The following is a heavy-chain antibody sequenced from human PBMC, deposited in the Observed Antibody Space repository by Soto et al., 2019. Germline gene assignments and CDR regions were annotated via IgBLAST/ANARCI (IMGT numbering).Heavy chain of an antibody. CDR2: IYPGDSDT. Sequence: GESLKISCKGSGYSFTNYWIGWVRQKPGKGLEGMVIIYPGDSDTRYSPSFQGQVTISADKSINTTYQQCSSLKASDTAIYYCARQEAAGKYYYAMDVWPQGTPVTVSS. D-gene: IGHD6-13*01. CDR1: GYSFTNYW. CDR3: ARQEAAGKYYYAMDV. J-gene: IGHJ6*02. V-gene: IGHV5-51*01.